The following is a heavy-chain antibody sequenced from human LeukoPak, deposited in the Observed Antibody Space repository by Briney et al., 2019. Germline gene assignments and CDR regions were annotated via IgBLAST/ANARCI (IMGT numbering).Heavy chain of an antibody. J-gene: IGHJ4*02. CDR3: AREVSEGFDF. V-gene: IGHV3-21*01. CDR2: FGTRSTSV. Sequence: GGSLRLSCVTSGFFFNSYWMSWVRQAPGKGLEWVSSFGTRSTSVYHAGSVKGRFAISRDNAKNSLYLQMNSLRAEDTALYYCAREVSEGFDFWGQGTLVTVSS. D-gene: IGHD3-22*01. CDR1: GFFFNSYW.